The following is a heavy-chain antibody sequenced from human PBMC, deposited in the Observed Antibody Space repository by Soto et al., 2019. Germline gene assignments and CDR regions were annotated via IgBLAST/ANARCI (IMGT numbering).Heavy chain of an antibody. CDR1: DKTFLSYG. V-gene: IGHV1-18*01. CDR3: VTVINTVVLSRA. D-gene: IGHD2-21*01. CDR2: ISPYNGKT. Sequence: QVQLVQSGAEVKKPGASVKVSCKASDKTFLSYGISWVRQGPGQGLEWMGWISPYNGKTNYAQKLQGRVTMTTDTTASTAYIEAWIRTSDATAVKYWVTVINTVVLSRAWGQITLVTVSS. J-gene: IGHJ5*01.